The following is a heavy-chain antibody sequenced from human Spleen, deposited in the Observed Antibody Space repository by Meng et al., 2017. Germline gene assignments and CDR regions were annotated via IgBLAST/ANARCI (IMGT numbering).Heavy chain of an antibody. CDR1: GGSISSSSYY. D-gene: IGHD3-22*01. J-gene: IGHJ3*02. Sequence: GSLRLSCTVSGGSISSSSYYWGWIRQPPGKGLEWIGYIYYSGSTNYNPSLKSRVTISVDTSKNQFSLKLSSVTAADTAVYYCARGVWYYYDSSADAFDIWGQGTMVTVSS. V-gene: IGHV4-61*05. CDR2: IYYSGST. CDR3: ARGVWYYYDSSADAFDI.